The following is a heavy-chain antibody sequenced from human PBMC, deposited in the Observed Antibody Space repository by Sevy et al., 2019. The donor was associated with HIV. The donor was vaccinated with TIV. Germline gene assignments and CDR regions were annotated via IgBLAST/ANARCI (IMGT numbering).Heavy chain of an antibody. Sequence: GGSLRLSCAASGFTFSDYYMSRIRQAPWKGLEWVSYISSSGSTIYYADSVKGRFTISRDNTKNSLYLQMNSLRAEDTAVYYCARDSSGYSGYDHFDYWGQGTLVTVSS. CDR2: ISSSGSTI. CDR1: GFTFSDYY. CDR3: ARDSSGYSGYDHFDY. D-gene: IGHD5-12*01. V-gene: IGHV3-11*01. J-gene: IGHJ4*02.